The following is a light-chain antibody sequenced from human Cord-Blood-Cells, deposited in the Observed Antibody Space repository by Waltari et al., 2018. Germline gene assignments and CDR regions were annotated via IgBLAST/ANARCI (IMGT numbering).Light chain of an antibody. CDR2: DVS. Sequence: SALTQPRSVSGSPGQSVTISCTGTSSDVGGYNYVSWYRQHPGKAPKLMIYDVSKRPSGVPDRFSGSKSGNTASLTISGLQAEDEADYYCCSYAGSYTIFGGGTKLTVL. CDR3: CSYAGSYTI. J-gene: IGLJ2*01. CDR1: SSDVGGYNY. V-gene: IGLV2-11*01.